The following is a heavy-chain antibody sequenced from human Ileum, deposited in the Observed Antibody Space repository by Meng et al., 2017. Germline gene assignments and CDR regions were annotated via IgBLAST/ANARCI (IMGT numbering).Heavy chain of an antibody. CDR2: IQSKADGGTT. Sequence: LVGSGGGLVNPGESLRLSCAASGSTFSNVWMSWVRQAPGKGLEWVGHIQSKADGGTTDYAAPVKGRFTISRDDSKSTLYLQMNSLKTEDTAVYYCTTFYAGYWGQGTLVTVSS. V-gene: IGHV3-15*01. D-gene: IGHD3-16*01. CDR1: GSTFSNVW. CDR3: TTFYAGY. J-gene: IGHJ4*02.